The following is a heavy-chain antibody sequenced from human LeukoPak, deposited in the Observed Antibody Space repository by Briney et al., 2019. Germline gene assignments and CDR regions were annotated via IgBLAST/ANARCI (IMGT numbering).Heavy chain of an antibody. D-gene: IGHD4-17*01. CDR1: GFTFSSYA. Sequence: AGSLRLSCAASGFTFSSYAIHWVRQAPGKGLEYVSAITSNGGSTYYADSVKGRFTISRDNSKNTVYLQMSSLRAEDTAVYYCFIDYVVDPWGQGTLVTVSS. V-gene: IGHV3-64D*06. J-gene: IGHJ5*02. CDR3: FIDYVVDP. CDR2: ITSNGGST.